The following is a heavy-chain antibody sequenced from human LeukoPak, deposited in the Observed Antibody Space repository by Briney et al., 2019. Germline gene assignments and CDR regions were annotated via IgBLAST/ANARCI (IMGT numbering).Heavy chain of an antibody. CDR3: ARGGGIYGDYFIDY. V-gene: IGHV3-23*01. D-gene: IGHD4-17*01. CDR2: LSGSGGNT. CDR1: GFTFSSYA. Sequence: GGSLRLSCAASGFTFSSYAMSWVRQSPGKGLEWVSALSGSGGNTFYADSVKGRFTISRDNSKNTLYLHMNSLRAEDTAAYFCARGGGIYGDYFIDYWGQGTLVTVSS. J-gene: IGHJ4*02.